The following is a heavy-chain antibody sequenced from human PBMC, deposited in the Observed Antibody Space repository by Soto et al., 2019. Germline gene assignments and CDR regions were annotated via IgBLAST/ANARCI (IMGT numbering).Heavy chain of an antibody. D-gene: IGHD2-2*02. CDR3: AREAYCTSSSCYTRYGMDV. V-gene: IGHV3-53*01. CDR2: IYSGGSI. CDR1: GLTVSSNY. J-gene: IGHJ6*02. Sequence: HPGGSLRLSCAASGLTVSSNYMSWVRQAPGKGLEWVSVIYSGGSIYYADSVKGRFTISRDNSKNTLYLQMNSLRAEDTGVYYCAREAYCTSSSCYTRYGMDVWGQGTTVTVSS.